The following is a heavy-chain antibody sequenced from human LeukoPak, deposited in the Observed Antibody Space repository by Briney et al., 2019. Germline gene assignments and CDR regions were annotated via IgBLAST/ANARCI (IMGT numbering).Heavy chain of an antibody. CDR2: INPSGGST. D-gene: IGHD1-26*01. V-gene: IGHV1-46*01. J-gene: IGHJ4*02. CDR3: AREEIVGATTIDY. CDR1: GYTFTGYY. Sequence: VASVKVSCEASGYTFTGYYMHWVRQAPGQGLEWMGIINPSGGSTSYAQKFQGRVTMTRDMSTSTVYMELSSLRSEDTAVYYCAREEIVGATTIDYWGQGTLVTVSS.